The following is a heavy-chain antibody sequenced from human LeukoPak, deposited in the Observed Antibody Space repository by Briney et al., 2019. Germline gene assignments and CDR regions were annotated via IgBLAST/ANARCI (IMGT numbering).Heavy chain of an antibody. D-gene: IGHD3-22*01. J-gene: IGHJ4*02. V-gene: IGHV1-69*01. Sequence: ASVKLSCKASGGTFTSYAISWGRQAPGQGLGWMGGIIPIFGTANYAQTSQGRGTIIADESTSTAYLLLRSSMSEANTVDYYSGEDRYYYDSSDPRRFDYWGQGTLVTVSS. CDR1: GGTFTSYA. CDR2: IIPIFGTA. CDR3: SGEDRYYYDSSDPRRFDY.